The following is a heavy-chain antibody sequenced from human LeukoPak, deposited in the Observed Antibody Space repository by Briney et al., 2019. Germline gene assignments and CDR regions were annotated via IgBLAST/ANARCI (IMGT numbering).Heavy chain of an antibody. CDR2: IIPIFGTA. CDR1: GGTFISYA. J-gene: IGHJ4*02. D-gene: IGHD3-22*01. CDR3: ARVRYYDSSGYYANFDY. Sequence: GASVKVSCKASGGTFISYAISWVRQAPGQGLEWMGGIIPIFGTANYAQKFQGRVTITADESTSSAYMELSSLRSEDTAVYYCARVRYYDSSGYYANFDYWGQGTLVTVSS. V-gene: IGHV1-69*13.